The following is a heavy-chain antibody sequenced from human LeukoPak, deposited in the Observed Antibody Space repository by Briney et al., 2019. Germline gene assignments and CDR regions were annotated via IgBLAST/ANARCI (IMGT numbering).Heavy chain of an antibody. Sequence: ASVKVSCKGSGYTLTELSMHWVRQAPGKGLEWMGGFDPEDGETIYAQKFQGRVTMTEDTFTDTAYMELSSLRSEDTAVYYCASSGSYLTYDAFDIWGQGTMVTVSS. CDR1: GYTLTELS. CDR2: FDPEDGET. V-gene: IGHV1-24*01. CDR3: ASSGSYLTYDAFDI. D-gene: IGHD1-26*01. J-gene: IGHJ3*02.